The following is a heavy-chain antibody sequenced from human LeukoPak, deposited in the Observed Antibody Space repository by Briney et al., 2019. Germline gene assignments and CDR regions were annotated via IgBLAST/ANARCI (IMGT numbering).Heavy chain of an antibody. CDR1: GFSFTNYA. Sequence: GGSLRLSCAASGFSFTNYAMSWVRQAPAGGREWLSSMKGGGETFYADSVKGRFTLSREDSRNTVYLPLNNLRVEDTAMYYCARASWISTADAVSWGQGTQVTASS. J-gene: IGHJ5*02. CDR2: MKGGGET. CDR3: ARASWISTADAVS. V-gene: IGHV3-23*01. D-gene: IGHD2-2*03.